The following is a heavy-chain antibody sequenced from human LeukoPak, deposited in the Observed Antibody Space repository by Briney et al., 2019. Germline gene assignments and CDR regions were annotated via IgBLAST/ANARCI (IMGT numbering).Heavy chain of an antibody. V-gene: IGHV4-59*01. J-gene: IGHJ6*02. CDR3: ARVGSAAIPYGMDV. CDR2: IYYSGST. D-gene: IGHD2-2*01. Sequence: SETLSLTCTVSGGSISSYYWSWIRQPPGRGLEWIGYIYYSGSTNYNPSLKSRVTISVDTSKDQFSLKLSSVTAADTAVYYCARVGSAAIPYGMDVWGQGTTVTVSS. CDR1: GGSISSYY.